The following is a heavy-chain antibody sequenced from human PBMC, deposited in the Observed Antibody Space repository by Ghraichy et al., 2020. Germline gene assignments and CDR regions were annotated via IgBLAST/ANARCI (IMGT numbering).Heavy chain of an antibody. CDR2: IYYRGSI. J-gene: IGHJ4*02. D-gene: IGHD3-3*01. CDR3: ARHRFWSGYQFDY. Sequence: ETLSLTCTVSGGSISSSTYYWGWIRQPPGKGLEWIGSIYYRGSIYYNPSLKSRVTLFVDTSKNQFSLKLSSVTAADTAVYYCARHRFWSGYQFDYWGQGTLVTVSS. V-gene: IGHV4-39*01. CDR1: GGSISSSTYY.